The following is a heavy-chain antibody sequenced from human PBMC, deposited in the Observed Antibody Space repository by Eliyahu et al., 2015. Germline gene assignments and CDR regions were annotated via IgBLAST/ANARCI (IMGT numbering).Heavy chain of an antibody. D-gene: IGHD6-19*01. Sequence: QLVQSGAEMKKPGSSVKVSCKASGXTFSTYDIXXVRQAPGQGLEWXGGLTPIFRTANYAQKFQGRVTITADKSTGTAYMEVRSLGSGDTAMYYCAIRGTYSNAWFTSGGNWFDPWGQGTLVTV. CDR3: AIRGTYSNAWFTSGGNWFDP. CDR2: LTPIFRTA. J-gene: IGHJ5*02. V-gene: IGHV1-69*06. CDR1: GXTFSTYD.